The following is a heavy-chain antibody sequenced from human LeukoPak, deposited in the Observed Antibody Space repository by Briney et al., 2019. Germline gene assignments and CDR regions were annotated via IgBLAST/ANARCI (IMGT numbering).Heavy chain of an antibody. Sequence: GGSLRLSCAASGFTFSNAWMSWVRQAPGKGLEWVGRIKSKTDGGTTDYAAPVKGRFTISRDDSKNTLYLQMNSLKPEDTAVYYCTTGWGKLLWFGELSDNYYYYYGMDVWGQGTTVTVSS. CDR2: IKSKTDGGTT. V-gene: IGHV3-15*01. CDR1: GFTFSNAW. CDR3: TTGWGKLLWFGELSDNYYYYYGMDV. D-gene: IGHD3-10*01. J-gene: IGHJ6*02.